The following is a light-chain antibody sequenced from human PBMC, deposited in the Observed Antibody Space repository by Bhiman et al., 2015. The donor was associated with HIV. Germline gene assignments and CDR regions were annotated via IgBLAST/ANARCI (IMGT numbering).Light chain of an antibody. CDR2: DVS. V-gene: IGLV2-11*01. CDR1: NSDVGGYNF. CDR3: SSYAGHNIYV. J-gene: IGLJ1*01. Sequence: QSALTQPRSVSGSPGQSLTISCTGTNSDVGGYNFVSWYQHHPGKVPKLMIYDVSQRPSGVSNRFSGSKSGNTASLTISGLQADDEADYYCSSYAGHNIYVFGTGTKVTVL.